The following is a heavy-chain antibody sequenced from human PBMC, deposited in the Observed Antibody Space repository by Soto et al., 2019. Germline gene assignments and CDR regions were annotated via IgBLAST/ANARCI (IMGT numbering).Heavy chain of an antibody. V-gene: IGHV3-30*18. CDR1: GFTFSTSG. D-gene: IGHD6-13*01. CDR2: RSHDGGAT. J-gene: IGHJ5*02. CDR3: AKDWGSSGWYNWFDL. Sequence: QVQLVESGGGVVQSGRSLRLSCAASGFTFSTSGMHWIRQAPGKGLEWVAMRSHDGGATYYVDSMKGRFTISRDTDRNTLHLQMDSLRTEDTATYYCAKDWGSSGWYNWFDLGGEGTLVTVSS.